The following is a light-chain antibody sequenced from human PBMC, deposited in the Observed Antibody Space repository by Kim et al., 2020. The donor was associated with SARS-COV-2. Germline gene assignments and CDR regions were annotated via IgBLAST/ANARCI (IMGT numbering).Light chain of an antibody. J-gene: IGKJ1*01. V-gene: IGKV3-20*01. Sequence: EIVLTQSPGTLSLSPGERATLSCRASQSVSSNYLAWYQQKPGQAPGLLIYGASTRATGIPDRFSGSGSGTDFTLTISRLEPEDFAVYYCQQSGNSPRTFGQGTKVDIK. CDR3: QQSGNSPRT. CDR1: QSVSSNY. CDR2: GAS.